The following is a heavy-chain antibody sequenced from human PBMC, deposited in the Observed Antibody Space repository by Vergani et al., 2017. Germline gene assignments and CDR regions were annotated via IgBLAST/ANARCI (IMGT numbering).Heavy chain of an antibody. D-gene: IGHD2-2*01. CDR2: IIPIFGTA. Sequence: QVQLVQSGAEVKKPGSSVKVSCKTSGGTFKSNTFSWVRQAPGQGLEWMGGIIPIFGTADYAQDFQGRLSITADESTSTVYMELSSLRSEDTAVYYCARDSCSSTSCYEGDTFDIWGQGTMVTVSS. CDR3: ARDSCSSTSCYEGDTFDI. CDR1: GGTFKSNT. J-gene: IGHJ3*02. V-gene: IGHV1-69*01.